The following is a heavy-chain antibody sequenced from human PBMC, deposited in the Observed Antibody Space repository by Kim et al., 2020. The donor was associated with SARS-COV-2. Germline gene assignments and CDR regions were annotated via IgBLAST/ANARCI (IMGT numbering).Heavy chain of an antibody. CDR1: GFTFSNFG. V-gene: IGHV3-23*01. J-gene: IGHJ3*01. CDR2: MTGSGSSR. D-gene: IGHD3-10*01. CDR3: SLDILGSGSPYDTFHF. Sequence: GGSLRLSCVGSGFTFSNFGMTWVRQAPGKGLEWVSGMTGSGSSRFYADSVKGRFTISRDNSKNSLFLEMNSLTSEDTAVYYCSLDILGSGSPYDTFHFWGQGTMVTFS.